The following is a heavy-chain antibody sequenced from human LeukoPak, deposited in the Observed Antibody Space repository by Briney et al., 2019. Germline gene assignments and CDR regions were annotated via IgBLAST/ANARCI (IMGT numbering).Heavy chain of an antibody. CDR1: SGSISSGNSY. J-gene: IGHJ4*02. Sequence: PSQTLSLTCTVSSGSISSGNSYWSWIRQPAGKGLEWIGHIYTSGSTNYNPSLKSRVTISVDTSKNQFSLNLSSVTAADTAVYYRAREFQYGWGQGTLVTVSS. CDR3: AREFQYG. D-gene: IGHD4-17*01. V-gene: IGHV4-61*09. CDR2: IYTSGST.